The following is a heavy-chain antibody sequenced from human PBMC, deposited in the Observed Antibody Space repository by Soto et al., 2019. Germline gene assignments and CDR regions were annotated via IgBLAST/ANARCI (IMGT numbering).Heavy chain of an antibody. CDR3: ARPKGNYYDSSGYDAFDI. CDR1: GYSFTSYW. CDR2: IYPGDSDT. V-gene: IGHV5-51*01. J-gene: IGHJ3*02. D-gene: IGHD3-22*01. Sequence: GESLKISCKGSGYSFTSYWIGWVRQMPGKGLEWMGIIYPGDSDTRYSPSFQGQVTISADKSISTAYLQWSSLKASDTAMYYCARPKGNYYDSSGYDAFDIWGQGTMVTVSS.